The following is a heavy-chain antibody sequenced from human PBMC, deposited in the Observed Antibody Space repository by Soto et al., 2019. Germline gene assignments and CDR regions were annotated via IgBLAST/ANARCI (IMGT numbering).Heavy chain of an antibody. CDR2: IIAIIGTT. D-gene: IGHD3-10*01. CDR3: ARGVGSGSYYNQYNWFDP. V-gene: IGHV1-69*05. CDR1: GGTFSSYA. J-gene: IGHJ5*02. Sequence: ASVKVSCKASGGTFSSYAISWVRQAPGQGLEWMGGIIAIIGTTNYAQKFQGRVTMTTDTSTSTAYMELRSLRSDDTAVYYCARGVGSGSYYNQYNWFDPWGQGTLVTVSS.